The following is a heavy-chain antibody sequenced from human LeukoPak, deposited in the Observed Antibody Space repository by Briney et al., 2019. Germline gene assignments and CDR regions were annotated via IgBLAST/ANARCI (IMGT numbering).Heavy chain of an antibody. J-gene: IGHJ4*02. V-gene: IGHV4-30-2*01. CDR2: IYHSGST. CDR1: GGSISSGGYS. CDR3: ARLDGYSSSCPYFGY. Sequence: PSETLSLTCAVSGGSISSGGYSWSWIRQPPGKGLEWIGYIYHSGSTYYNPSLKSRVTISVDRSKNQFSLKLSSVTAADTAVYYCARLDGYSSSCPYFGYWGQGTLVTVSS. D-gene: IGHD6-13*01.